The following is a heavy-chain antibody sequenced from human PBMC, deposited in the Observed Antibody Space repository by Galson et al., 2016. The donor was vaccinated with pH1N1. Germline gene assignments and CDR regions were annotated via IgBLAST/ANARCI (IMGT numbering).Heavy chain of an antibody. CDR1: GYIFTNYW. Sequence: QSGAEVTQPGESLKISCEGSGYIFTNYWIGWVRQMPGKGLELMGIIYPGDSDTRYSPSFQGRVTISVDESINIAYLQWSNLKASDTAIYFCARLSASSYGRAQYYMDVWGKGTTVTVSS. V-gene: IGHV5-51*01. D-gene: IGHD5-18*01. CDR2: IYPGDSDT. J-gene: IGHJ6*03. CDR3: ARLSASSYGRAQYYMDV.